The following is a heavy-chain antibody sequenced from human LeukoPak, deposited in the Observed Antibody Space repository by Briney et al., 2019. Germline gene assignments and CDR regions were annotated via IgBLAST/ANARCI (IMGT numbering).Heavy chain of an antibody. Sequence: GGSLRLSCAASGFTFSSYSMNWVRQAPGKGLEWVSYISSSSSYIYYADSVKGRFTISRDNAENSLYLQMNSLRAEDTAVYYCAKDREWLLTSAFDIWGQGTMVTVSS. V-gene: IGHV3-21*01. CDR2: ISSSSSYI. CDR1: GFTFSSYS. J-gene: IGHJ3*02. CDR3: AKDREWLLTSAFDI. D-gene: IGHD3-3*01.